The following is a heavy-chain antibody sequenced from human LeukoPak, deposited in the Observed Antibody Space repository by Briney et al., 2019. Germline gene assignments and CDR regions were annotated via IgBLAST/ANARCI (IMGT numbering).Heavy chain of an antibody. J-gene: IGHJ4*02. CDR3: ARPGSGSYFDY. Sequence: GGSLRLSCAASGFTFSSYWMHWVRQAPGKGLVWVSRINSDGSSTSYADSVKGRFTISRDNAKNTLYLQMNSLRAEDTAVYYCARPGSGSYFDYWGQGTLVTVSS. V-gene: IGHV3-74*01. CDR2: INSDGSST. CDR1: GFTFSSYW. D-gene: IGHD1-26*01.